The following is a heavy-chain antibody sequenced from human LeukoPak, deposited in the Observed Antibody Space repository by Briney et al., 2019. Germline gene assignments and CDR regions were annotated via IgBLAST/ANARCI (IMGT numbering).Heavy chain of an antibody. CDR3: ARDGLNGHSSVWYSYFVY. Sequence: SQTLSLTCVISGDSVSTNSGAWTWIRQSPSRGLEWLGRTYYRSKWYRDYAESVTGRITINPDTSKNQFSLQLNSVTPEDTAVYYYARDGLNGHSSVWYSYFVYWGQGIMVTGSS. D-gene: IGHD6-19*01. CDR2: TYYRSKWYR. CDR1: GDSVSTNSGA. J-gene: IGHJ4*02. V-gene: IGHV6-1*01.